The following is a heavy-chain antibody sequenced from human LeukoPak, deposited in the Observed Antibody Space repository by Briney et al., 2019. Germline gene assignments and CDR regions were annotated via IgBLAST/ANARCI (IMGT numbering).Heavy chain of an antibody. CDR1: GFTFSSYG. V-gene: IGHV3-30*02. Sequence: GGSLRLSCAASGFTFSSYGMHWVRQAPGKGLEWVAFIRYDGSNKYYADSVKGRFTISRDNSKNTLYLQMNSLRAEDTAVYYCARDQYYYDSSGYIANDWGQGTLVTVSS. D-gene: IGHD3-22*01. CDR3: ARDQYYYDSSGYIAND. CDR2: IRYDGSNK. J-gene: IGHJ4*02.